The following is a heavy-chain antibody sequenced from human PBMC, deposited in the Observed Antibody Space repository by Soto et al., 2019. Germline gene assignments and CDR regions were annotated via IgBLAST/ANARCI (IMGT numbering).Heavy chain of an antibody. J-gene: IGHJ4*02. Sequence: QITLKESGPTLVKPTQTLTLTCTFSGFSLSTSGVGVGWIRQPPGKALEWLALIYWDDDKRYSPSLKSRLTITKDTSKNQVVLTMTTMDPVDTATYYCAHQNRGGYLHGEHFDYWGQGTLVTVSS. D-gene: IGHD5-12*01. CDR1: GFSLSTSGVG. CDR2: IYWDDDK. V-gene: IGHV2-5*02. CDR3: AHQNRGGYLHGEHFDY.